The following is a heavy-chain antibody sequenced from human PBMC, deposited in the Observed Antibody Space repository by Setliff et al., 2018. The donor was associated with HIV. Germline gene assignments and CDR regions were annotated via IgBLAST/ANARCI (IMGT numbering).Heavy chain of an antibody. V-gene: IGHV3-7*03. CDR2: IKEDGSEK. J-gene: IGHJ5*02. Sequence: GGSLRLSCAASGFTFRSYSMNWVRQAPGKGLEYVAIIKEDGSEKYYVDSVKGRFTTSRDNSKNSLYLEMNSLRAEDTAVYFCAVDSRSRPTTWGQGTLVTVSS. CDR3: AVDSRSRPTT. CDR1: GFTFRSYS. D-gene: IGHD5-12*01.